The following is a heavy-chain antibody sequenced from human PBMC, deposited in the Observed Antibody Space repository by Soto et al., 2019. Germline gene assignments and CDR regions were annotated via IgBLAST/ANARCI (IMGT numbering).Heavy chain of an antibody. CDR2: IIPIFETA. V-gene: IGHV1-69*01. Sequence: QVQLEQSGAEVKKPGSSVKVSCKASGGTFNTFPISWVRHAPGQGLEWIGGIIPIFETANYAQRLQDRLTITADESTRTAYMELSRLTSDDTAIYFCATSTSSSWQNDYWGLGTLVVVSS. D-gene: IGHD6-13*01. CDR3: ATSTSSSWQNDY. CDR1: GGTFNTFP. J-gene: IGHJ4*02.